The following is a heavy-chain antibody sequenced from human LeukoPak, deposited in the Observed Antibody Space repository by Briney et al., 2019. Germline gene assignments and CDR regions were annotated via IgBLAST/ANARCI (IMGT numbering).Heavy chain of an antibody. Sequence: GASVKVSCKASGYTFTSYAMHWVRQAPGQRLEWMGWINAGNGNTKYSQKFQGRVTITRDTSASTAYMELSSLRSEDTAVYYCARVNLGKNYYGSGSNLDIWGQGTMVTVSS. CDR3: ARVNLGKNYYGSGSNLDI. J-gene: IGHJ3*02. CDR1: GYTFTSYA. CDR2: INAGNGNT. D-gene: IGHD3-10*01. V-gene: IGHV1-3*01.